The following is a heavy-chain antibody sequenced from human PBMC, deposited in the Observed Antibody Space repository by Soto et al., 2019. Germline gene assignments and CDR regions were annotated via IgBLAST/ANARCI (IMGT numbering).Heavy chain of an antibody. CDR1: GGTFSSYA. Sequence: QVQLVQSGAEVKKPGSSVKVSCKASGGTFSSYAISWVRQAPGQGLEWMGVIIPIFGTANYAQKFQGRVMITDDKSTSTAYVELSSLRSEDTAVYYCARGMVRGVIIPPRWFDPWGQGTLVTVSS. J-gene: IGHJ5*02. CDR3: ARGMVRGVIIPPRWFDP. V-gene: IGHV1-69*06. CDR2: IIPIFGTA. D-gene: IGHD3-10*01.